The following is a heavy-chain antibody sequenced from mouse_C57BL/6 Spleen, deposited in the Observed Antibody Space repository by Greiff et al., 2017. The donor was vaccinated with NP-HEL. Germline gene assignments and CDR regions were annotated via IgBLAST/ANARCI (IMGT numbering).Heavy chain of an antibody. CDR3: TVYYDYDGGAFDY. Sequence: VQLKQSGTVLARPGASVKMSCKTSGYTFTSYWMHWVKQRPGQGLEWIGAIYPGNSDTSYNQKFKGKAKLTAVTSASTAYMELSSLTNEDSAVYYCTVYYDYDGGAFDYWGQGTTLTVSS. CDR2: IYPGNSDT. J-gene: IGHJ2*01. CDR1: GYTFTSYW. V-gene: IGHV1-5*01. D-gene: IGHD2-4*01.